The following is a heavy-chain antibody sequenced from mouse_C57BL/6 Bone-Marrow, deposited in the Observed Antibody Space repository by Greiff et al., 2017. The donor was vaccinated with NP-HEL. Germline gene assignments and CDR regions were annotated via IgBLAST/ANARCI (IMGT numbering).Heavy chain of an antibody. CDR1: GYSITSDY. J-gene: IGHJ2*01. V-gene: IGHV3-8*01. D-gene: IGHD1-1*01. CDR2: ISYGGST. CDR3: ASPPHGSSYCYFDY. Sequence: EVQRVESGPGLAKPSQTLSLTCSVTGYSITSDYWNWIRKFPGNNLEYMGYISYGGSTYYNPSLKRRISITRDTSKNQYYLQLKSVTTADTATYYCASPPHGSSYCYFDYWGQGTTLTVSS.